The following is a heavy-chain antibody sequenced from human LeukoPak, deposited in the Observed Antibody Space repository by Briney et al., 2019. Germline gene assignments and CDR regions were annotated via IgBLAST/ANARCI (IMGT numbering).Heavy chain of an antibody. V-gene: IGHV3-11*04. D-gene: IGHD3-10*01. CDR3: ASRSSGGYYGSGSRNYYMDV. J-gene: IGHJ6*03. CDR2: ISSSGSTI. Sequence: PGGSLRLSCAASGFTFSDYYMSWIRQAPGKGLEWVSYISSSGSTIYYADSVKGRFTISRDNAKNSLYLQMNSLRAEDTAVYYCASRSSGGYYGSGSRNYYMDVWGKGTTVTVSS. CDR1: GFTFSDYY.